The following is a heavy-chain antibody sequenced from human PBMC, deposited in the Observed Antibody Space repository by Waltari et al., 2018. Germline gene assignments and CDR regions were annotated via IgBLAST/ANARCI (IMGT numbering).Heavy chain of an antibody. J-gene: IGHJ3*02. CDR3: AKDWRWEQLVYGFNI. CDR2: ISYDGSNK. CDR1: GFTFSSYG. V-gene: IGHV3-30*18. D-gene: IGHD3-3*01. Sequence: QVQLVESGGGVVQPGRSLRLSCAASGFTFSSYGMHWVRQAPGKGLEWVAVISYDGSNKYYADSVKGRFTISRDNSKNTLYLQMNSLRAEETAVYYCAKDWRWEQLVYGFNIWGQGTMVTVSS.